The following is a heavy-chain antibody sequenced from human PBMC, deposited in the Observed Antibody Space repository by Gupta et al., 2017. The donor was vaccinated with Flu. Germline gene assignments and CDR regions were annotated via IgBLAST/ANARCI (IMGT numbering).Heavy chain of an antibody. V-gene: IGHV3-48*02. CDR2: ISSSSRDI. CDR1: GFTFSNYM. CDR3: ATLGRVATEY. D-gene: IGHD5-12*01. Sequence: EAQLVESGGGLVQPGGSLSLSCVASGFTFSNYMMNWVRQTPERGLEWLSYISSSSRDIYYADSVKGRFTISRDNAKNSVYLQMSSLRDDDTAIYYCATLGRVATEYWGQGALVTVSS. J-gene: IGHJ4*02.